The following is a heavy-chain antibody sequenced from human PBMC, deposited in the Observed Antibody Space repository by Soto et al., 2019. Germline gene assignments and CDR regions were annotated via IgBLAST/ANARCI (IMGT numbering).Heavy chain of an antibody. CDR3: ASLGYDSSGYSYYYGMDV. Sequence: ASVKVSCKASGYTFTSYDINWVRQATGQGLEWMGWMNPNSGNTGYAQKFQGRVTMTRNTSISTAYMELSSLRSEDTAVYYCASLGYDSSGYSYYYGMDVWCQGTTVTVSS. J-gene: IGHJ6*02. D-gene: IGHD3-22*01. CDR2: MNPNSGNT. V-gene: IGHV1-8*01. CDR1: GYTFTSYD.